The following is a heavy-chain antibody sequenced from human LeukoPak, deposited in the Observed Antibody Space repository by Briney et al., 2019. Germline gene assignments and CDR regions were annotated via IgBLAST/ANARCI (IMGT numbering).Heavy chain of an antibody. D-gene: IGHD2-15*01. CDR1: GFTFSSYS. V-gene: IGHV3-48*01. CDR2: ISSSSSTI. CDR3: ARDLGLVVPVREEYYYYGMDV. J-gene: IGHJ6*02. Sequence: GGSLRLSCAASGFTFSSYSMNWVRQAPGKGLEWVSYISSSSSTIYYADSVKGRFTISRDNAKNSLYLQMNSLRAEDTAVYYCARDLGLVVPVREEYYYYGMDVWGQGTTVTVSS.